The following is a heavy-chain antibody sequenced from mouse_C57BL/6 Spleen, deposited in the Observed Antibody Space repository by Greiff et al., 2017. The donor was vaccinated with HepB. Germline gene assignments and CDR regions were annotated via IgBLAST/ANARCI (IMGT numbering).Heavy chain of an antibody. CDR3: ARGGTTVVAPLDY. V-gene: IGHV1-69*01. CDR2: IDPSDSYT. Sequence: QVQLQQPGAELVMPGASVKLSCKASGYTFTSYWMHWVKQRPGQGLEWIGEIDPSDSYTNYNQKFKGKSTLTVDKSSSTAYMQLSSLTSEDPAVYYCARGGTTVVAPLDYWGQGTTLTVSS. D-gene: IGHD1-1*01. CDR1: GYTFTSYW. J-gene: IGHJ2*01.